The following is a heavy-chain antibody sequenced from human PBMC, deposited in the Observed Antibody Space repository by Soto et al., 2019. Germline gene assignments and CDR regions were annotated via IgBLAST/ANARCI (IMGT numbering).Heavy chain of an antibody. D-gene: IGHD4-17*01. CDR2: IYYSGST. J-gene: IGHJ1*01. CDR3: ARSPTVTTEYFQH. CDR1: GGSISSYY. V-gene: IGHV4-59*01. Sequence: SETLSLTCTVSGGSISSYYWSWLRQPPGKGLEWIGYIYYSGSTNYNPSLKSRVTISVDTSKNQFSLKLSSVTAADTAVYYCARSPTVTTEYFQHWGQGTLVTVS.